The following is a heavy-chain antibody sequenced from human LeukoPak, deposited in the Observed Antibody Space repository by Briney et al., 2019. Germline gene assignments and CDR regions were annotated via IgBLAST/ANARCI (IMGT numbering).Heavy chain of an antibody. CDR3: ARDRITMVRGVIFLTGYYYYMDV. D-gene: IGHD3-10*01. J-gene: IGHJ6*03. CDR1: GGSISSSSYY. Sequence: PSETLSLTCKVSGGSISSSSYYWGWIRQPPGKGLEWIGIIYYSGSTYYNPSLKSRVTISVDTSKNQFSLQLNSVTPEDTAVYYCARDRITMVRGVIFLTGYYYYMDVWGKGTTVTISS. V-gene: IGHV4-39*02. CDR2: IYYSGST.